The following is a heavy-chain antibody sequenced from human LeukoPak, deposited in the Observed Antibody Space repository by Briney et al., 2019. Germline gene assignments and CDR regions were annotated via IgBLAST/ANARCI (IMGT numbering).Heavy chain of an antibody. CDR3: ATIAGAVALFDY. J-gene: IGHJ4*02. Sequence: ASVKVSCKASGYTFTSYYMHWVRQAPGQGLEWMGIINPSGGSTSYAQKFQGRVTMTEDTSTDTAYMELSSLRSEDTAVYYCATIAGAVALFDYWGQGTLVTVSS. CDR1: GYTFTSYY. D-gene: IGHD6-19*01. V-gene: IGHV1-46*01. CDR2: INPSGGST.